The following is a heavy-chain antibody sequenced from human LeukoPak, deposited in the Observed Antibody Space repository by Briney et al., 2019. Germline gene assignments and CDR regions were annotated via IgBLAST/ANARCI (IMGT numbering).Heavy chain of an antibody. CDR3: ARGFDDSSPFRAYFDY. D-gene: IGHD3-22*01. V-gene: IGHV3-53*01. J-gene: IGHJ4*02. Sequence: PGGSLRLSCAASGFTVSSNYMSWVRQAPGKGLEWVSVIYSGGSTHYADSVKGRFTISRDNSKNTLYLQMNSLRAEDTAVYYCARGFDDSSPFRAYFDYWGQGTLVTVSS. CDR2: IYSGGST. CDR1: GFTVSSNY.